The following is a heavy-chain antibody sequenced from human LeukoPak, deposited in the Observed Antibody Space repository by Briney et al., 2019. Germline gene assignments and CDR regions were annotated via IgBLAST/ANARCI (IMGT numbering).Heavy chain of an antibody. CDR2: MYSSGST. CDR1: GGSISSDNYY. J-gene: IGHJ6*03. CDR3: ARGSGNYYYTYYHYYYMDV. V-gene: IGHV4-61*02. D-gene: IGHD3-10*01. Sequence: SETLSLTCTVSGGSISSDNYYWNWIRQPAGKGLEWIGRMYSSGSTKYNPSLKSRVIISVDTSENQFSLKLSSVTAADTAVYYCARGSGNYYYTYYHYYYMDVWGKGTTVTISS.